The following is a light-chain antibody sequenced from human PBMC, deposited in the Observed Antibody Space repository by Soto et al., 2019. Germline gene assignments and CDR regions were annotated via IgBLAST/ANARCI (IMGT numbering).Light chain of an antibody. CDR1: QSVRSG. V-gene: IGKV3-15*01. CDR3: QQYNNWPPWT. CDR2: GAS. J-gene: IGKJ1*01. Sequence: EIVLTQSPATLSVSPGERATLSCRASQSVRSGLAWYQQKPGQAPRLLIYGASTRATGIPARFGGSGSGTEFTLTISSLQSEDFAVYYCQQYNNWPPWTFGQGTRVEI.